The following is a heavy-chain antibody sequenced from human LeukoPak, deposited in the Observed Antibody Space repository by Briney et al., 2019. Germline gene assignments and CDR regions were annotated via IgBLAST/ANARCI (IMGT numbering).Heavy chain of an antibody. CDR3: ARDRRRGYCSGGGCYWGFDY. V-gene: IGHV4-34*01. D-gene: IGHD2-15*01. J-gene: IGHJ4*02. Sequence: SETLSLTCAVYGGSFSGYYWSWIRQPPGKGLEWIGEINHSGSTNYNPSLKSRVTISVDTSKNQFSLKLSSVTAADTAVYYCARDRRRGYCSGGGCYWGFDYWGQGTLVTVSS. CDR2: INHSGST. CDR1: GGSFSGYY.